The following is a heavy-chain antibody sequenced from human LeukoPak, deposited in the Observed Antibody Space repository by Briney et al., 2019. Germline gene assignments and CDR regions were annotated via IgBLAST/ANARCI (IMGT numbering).Heavy chain of an antibody. CDR1: GGSFSGYY. J-gene: IGHJ3*02. CDR2: INHSGST. CDR3: ARVGYGEDAFDI. D-gene: IGHD4-17*01. V-gene: IGHV4-34*01. Sequence: SETLSLTCAVYGGSFSGYYWSWIRQPPGKGLEWIGEINHSGSTNYNPSLKSRVTISVDTSKNQFSLKLSSVTAADTAVYYCARVGYGEDAFDIWGQGTMVTVSS.